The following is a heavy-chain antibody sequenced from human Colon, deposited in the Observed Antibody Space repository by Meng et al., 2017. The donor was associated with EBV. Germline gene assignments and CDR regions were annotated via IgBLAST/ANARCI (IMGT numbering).Heavy chain of an antibody. CDR3: ARGPYCGGDCYWFDP. Sequence: LQGPDSGLVQPQQSLSLTCAVSGDSISSGDYSWSWIRQPPGQGLEWIGYIYHGGTTYNTSLKSRVTISVDNSKNQFSLRLTSVTAADTAVYYCARGPYCGGDCYWFDPWGQGTLVTVSS. CDR1: GDSISSGDYS. CDR2: IYHGGTT. V-gene: IGHV4-30-2*01. D-gene: IGHD2-21*02. J-gene: IGHJ5*02.